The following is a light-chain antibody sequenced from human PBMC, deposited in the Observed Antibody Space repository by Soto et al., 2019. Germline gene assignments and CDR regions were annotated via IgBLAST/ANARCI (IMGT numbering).Light chain of an antibody. CDR1: ESISSY. V-gene: IGKV1-39*01. Sequence: DIQMTQSPSSLSASVGDRVTITCRANESISSYLNWYQQKPGKAPKLLMYVASNLQIGVPSRFSGSGSGTDFTLTINSLRPEDFATYYCQQSFIIPLTFGGGTKVEI. CDR3: QQSFIIPLT. CDR2: VAS. J-gene: IGKJ4*01.